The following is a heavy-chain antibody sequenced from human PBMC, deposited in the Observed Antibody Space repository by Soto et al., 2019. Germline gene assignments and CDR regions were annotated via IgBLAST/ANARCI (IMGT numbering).Heavy chain of an antibody. CDR1: GYTFTSYG. V-gene: IGHV1-18*01. CDR2: ISAYNGNT. J-gene: IGHJ5*02. CDR3: ARVVGALGHWFDP. Sequence: QVQLVQSGAEVKKPGASVKVSCKASGYTFTSYGISWVRQAPGQGLEWMGRISAYNGNTNYAQKLQGRVTMTTDTSPSTAYMELRSLRPDDTAVYYWARVVGALGHWFDPWGQGTLVTVSS. D-gene: IGHD1-26*01.